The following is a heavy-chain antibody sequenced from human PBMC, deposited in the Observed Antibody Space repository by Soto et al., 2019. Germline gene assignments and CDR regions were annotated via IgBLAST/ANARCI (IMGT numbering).Heavy chain of an antibody. D-gene: IGHD3-10*01. CDR3: ARAQPFEFHNWFDP. CDR1: GGSISSYY. CDR2: IYDSGST. V-gene: IGHV4-59*13. J-gene: IGHJ5*02. Sequence: QVQLQESGPGLVKSSETLSLTCTVTGGSISSYYWSWIRRPPGKGLEWIGHIYDSGSTNYNPSLGSRVTISLDTSTNPFSLKFSSVTAADTAVYYCARAQPFEFHNWFDPWGQGTLVSVSA.